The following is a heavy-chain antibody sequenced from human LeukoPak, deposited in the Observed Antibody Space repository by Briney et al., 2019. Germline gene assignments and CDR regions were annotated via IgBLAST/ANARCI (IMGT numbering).Heavy chain of an antibody. J-gene: IGHJ6*03. Sequence: GGSLRLSCAASGFTFNSYAMSWVRQAPGKGLEWVSAICGSGDRTYYADSVKRRSTISRDNSKNTLYLQKNSLRAKDTAVYCCAKGGRVGGGITMSRGVRNFYYYMDVWGKGTTVTVSS. CDR2: ICGSGDRT. CDR3: AKGGRVGGGITMSRGVRNFYYYMDV. V-gene: IGHV3-23*01. CDR1: GFTFNSYA. D-gene: IGHD3-10*01.